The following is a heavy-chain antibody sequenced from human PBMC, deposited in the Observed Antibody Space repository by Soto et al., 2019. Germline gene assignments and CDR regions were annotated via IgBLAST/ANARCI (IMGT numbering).Heavy chain of an antibody. D-gene: IGHD6-13*01. CDR1: GYSFTSYW. J-gene: IGHJ6*02. CDR3: ARHKDSSWRGYYYGMDV. Sequence: PGESLKISCKGSGYSFTSYWIGWVRQMPGKGLEWMGIIYPGDSDTRYSPSFQGQVTISADKSISTAYLQWSSLKASDTAMYYCARHKDSSWRGYYYGMDVWGQGTTVTVSS. V-gene: IGHV5-51*01. CDR2: IYPGDSDT.